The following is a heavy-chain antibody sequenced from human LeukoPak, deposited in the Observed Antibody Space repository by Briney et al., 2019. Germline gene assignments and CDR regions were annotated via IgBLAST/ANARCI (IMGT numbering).Heavy chain of an antibody. CDR3: ARRGYRSHPNDAFDI. D-gene: IGHD3-16*02. J-gene: IGHJ3*02. CDR1: GYSFTSYW. V-gene: IGHV5-51*01. CDR2: IYPGDSDT. Sequence: GESLKISCKGSGYSFTSYWIGWVRQMPGKGLEWMGIIYPGDSDTRYSPSFQGQVTISADKSISTAYLQWSSLKASDTAMYYCARRGYRSHPNDAFDIWGQGTMVTVSS.